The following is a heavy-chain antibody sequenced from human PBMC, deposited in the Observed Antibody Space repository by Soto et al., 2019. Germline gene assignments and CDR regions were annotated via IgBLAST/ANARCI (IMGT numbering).Heavy chain of an antibody. Sequence: QVQLQESGPGLVKPSETLSLTCTVSGDSVSSSYYYWGWIRQPPGKGLECIVSIFYSGSTYYNPSLKSRVTISVDTSKNQFSLKLSSVTAADTAVYYCARRGSSRQIYHYGMDVWGPGTTVTVSS. V-gene: IGHV4-39*01. CDR3: ARRGSSRQIYHYGMDV. J-gene: IGHJ6*02. CDR1: GDSVSSSYYY. CDR2: IFYSGST. D-gene: IGHD6-13*01.